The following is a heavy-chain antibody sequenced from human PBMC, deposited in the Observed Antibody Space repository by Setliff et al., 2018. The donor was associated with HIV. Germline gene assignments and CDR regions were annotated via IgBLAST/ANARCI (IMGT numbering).Heavy chain of an antibody. V-gene: IGHV1-69*13. J-gene: IGHJ4*02. CDR1: GVTGGTFSSYT. CDR3: ARGTYTDYEVGDY. Sequence: SVKVSCKASGVTGGTFSSYTITWVRQAPGQGLEWMGGIIPIFGKAHYAQKFQGRVTITADESTSTAYMELSSLRSEDTAVYYCARGTYTDYEVGDYWGQGTLVTSPQ. CDR2: IIPIFGKA. D-gene: IGHD4-17*01.